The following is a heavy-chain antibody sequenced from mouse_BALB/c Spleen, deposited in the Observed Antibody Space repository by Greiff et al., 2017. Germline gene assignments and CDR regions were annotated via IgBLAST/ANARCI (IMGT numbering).Heavy chain of an antibody. CDR2: IWAGGST. Sequence: QVQLKESGPGLVAPSQSLSITCTVSGFSLTSYGVHWVRQPPGKGLEWLGVIWAGGSTNYNSALMSRLSISKDNSKSQVFLKMNSLQTDDTAMYYCARGYYESFYYAMDYWGQGTSVTVSS. CDR3: ARGYYESFYYAMDY. V-gene: IGHV2-9*02. CDR1: GFSLTSYG. D-gene: IGHD1-1*01. J-gene: IGHJ4*01.